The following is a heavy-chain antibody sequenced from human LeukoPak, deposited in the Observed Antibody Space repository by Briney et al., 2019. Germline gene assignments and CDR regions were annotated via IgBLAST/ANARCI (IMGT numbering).Heavy chain of an antibody. J-gene: IGHJ4*02. CDR1: GGSITGYY. Sequence: SETLSLTCTVSGGSITGYYWSWIRQSPGKGLEWVGYIYYSGSTTYNPSLKSRVAISVDASKNQFSLKLNSVTAADTAVYFCGRQTKGSYRTDYWGQGTLVTVSS. V-gene: IGHV4-59*08. CDR3: GRQTKGSYRTDY. D-gene: IGHD1-26*01. CDR2: IYYSGST.